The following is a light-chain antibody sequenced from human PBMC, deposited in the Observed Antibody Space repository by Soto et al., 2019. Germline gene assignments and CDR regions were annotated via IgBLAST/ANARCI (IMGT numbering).Light chain of an antibody. CDR2: AAS. Sequence: AIRMTQSPSSFSASTGDRVTITCRASQGISSYLAWYQQKPGKAPKLLIYAASTLQSGVPSRFGGSGSGTDFTLTISSLQSEDFATYYCQQYYSYPRLTFGGGTKVEIK. V-gene: IGKV1-8*01. CDR1: QGISSY. CDR3: QQYYSYPRLT. J-gene: IGKJ4*01.